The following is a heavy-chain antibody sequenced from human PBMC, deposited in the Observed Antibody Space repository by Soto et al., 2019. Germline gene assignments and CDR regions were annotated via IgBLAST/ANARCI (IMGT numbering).Heavy chain of an antibody. CDR1: GFSVSSNY. V-gene: IGHV3-23*01. Sequence: VGSLRLSCAASGFSVSSNYFSCVRQAPGKGLEWVSVISGSGGSTYYADSVKGRFTISRDNSKNTLYLQMNSLRAEDTAVYYCARRSSGWYFDYWGQGTLVTVSS. J-gene: IGHJ4*02. D-gene: IGHD6-19*01. CDR3: ARRSSGWYFDY. CDR2: ISGSGGST.